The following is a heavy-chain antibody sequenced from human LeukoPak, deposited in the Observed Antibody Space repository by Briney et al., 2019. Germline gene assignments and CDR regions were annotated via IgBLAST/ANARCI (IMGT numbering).Heavy chain of an antibody. CDR1: GGSISSSSYY. D-gene: IGHD2-21*02. J-gene: IGHJ3*02. CDR2: IYYSGST. CDR3: ARVSEWGGNSARYAFDI. Sequence: SETLSLTCTVSGGSISSSSYYWGWIRQPPGKGLEWIGSIYYSGSTYYNPSLKSRVTIPVDTSKNQFSLKLSSVTAADTAVYYCARVSEWGGNSARYAFDIWGQGTMVTVSS. V-gene: IGHV4-39*01.